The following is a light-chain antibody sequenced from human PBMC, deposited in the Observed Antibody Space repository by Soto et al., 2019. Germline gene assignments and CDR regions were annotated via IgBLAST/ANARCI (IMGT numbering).Light chain of an antibody. CDR1: SSDVGAYNY. Sequence: QSALTQPASVSGSPGQSITISCTGTSSDVGAYNYVSWYQHHPGKAPKLMIYDVSNRPSGVSNRFSGSKSGNTASLTISGLHAEDEADYYCNSLTTSSTLVFGGGTKVTVL. J-gene: IGLJ2*01. V-gene: IGLV2-14*03. CDR3: NSLTTSSTLV. CDR2: DVS.